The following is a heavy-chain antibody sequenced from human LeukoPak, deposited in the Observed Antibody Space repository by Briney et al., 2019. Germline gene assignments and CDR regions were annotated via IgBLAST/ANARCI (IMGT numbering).Heavy chain of an antibody. Sequence: GGSLRLSCAASGITFSNAWMTWVRQAPGKGLEWVGRIKSQTDNGTTDYAAPVKGRFTISRDDSKNTLYLQMNSLRTEDTAVFYCAREETWFSTTWYYFDYWGQGTLVTVS. CDR3: AREETWFSTTWYYFDY. J-gene: IGHJ4*02. CDR1: GITFSNAW. CDR2: IKSQTDNGTT. V-gene: IGHV3-15*01. D-gene: IGHD2-2*01.